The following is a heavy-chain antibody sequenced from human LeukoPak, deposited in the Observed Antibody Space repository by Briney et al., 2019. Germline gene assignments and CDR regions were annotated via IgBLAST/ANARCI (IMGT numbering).Heavy chain of an antibody. V-gene: IGHV4-4*02. CDR3: ATPTYFDILSGG. CDR2: IHHSGST. D-gene: IGHD3-9*01. Sequence: SETLSLTCAVSGDSISNNHWWSWVRQSPEKGLEWIGEIHHSGSTTYNPSLKSRVTISVDKSKNQISLKLRSVTAADTAVYYCATPTYFDILSGGRGQGTLVTVSS. J-gene: IGHJ4*02. CDR1: GDSISNNHW.